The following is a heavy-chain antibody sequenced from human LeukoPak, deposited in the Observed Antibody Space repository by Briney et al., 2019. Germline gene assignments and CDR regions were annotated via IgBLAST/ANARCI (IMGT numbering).Heavy chain of an antibody. CDR2: ISSSGSTI. V-gene: IGHV3-11*01. CDR1: GFTFSDYY. CDR3: TTDRYQQSSSGWSFYYYYGMDV. Sequence: PGGSLRLSCAASGFTFSDYYMSWIRQAPGKGLEWVSYISSSGSTIYYADSVKGRFTISRDNAKSSLYLQMNSLRAEDTAVYYCTTDRYQQSSSGWSFYYYYGMDVWGQGTTVTVSS. J-gene: IGHJ6*02. D-gene: IGHD6-19*01.